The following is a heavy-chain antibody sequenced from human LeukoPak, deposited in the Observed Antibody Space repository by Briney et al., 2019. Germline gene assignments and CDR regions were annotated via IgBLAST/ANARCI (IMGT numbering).Heavy chain of an antibody. CDR1: GLTGSHNY. CDR3: IVFGDPNH. Sequence: PGGSLRLSCAASGLTGSHNYVSWVRQAPGKGLEWVSAIHTSGDTCYADSVKGRFTISRGTSKNTLYLQINSLRVEDTAVYYCIVFGDPNHWGQGTLVTVSS. J-gene: IGHJ5*02. D-gene: IGHD4-17*01. V-gene: IGHV3-53*01. CDR2: IHTSGDT.